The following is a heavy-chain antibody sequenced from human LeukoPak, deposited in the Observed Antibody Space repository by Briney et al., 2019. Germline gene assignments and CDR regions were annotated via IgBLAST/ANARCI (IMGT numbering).Heavy chain of an antibody. CDR2: IYYSGST. CDR3: ARGYTLGWFDP. Sequence: PSETLSLTCTVSGGSISSSSYYWGWIRQPPGKGLEWIGSIYYSGSTYYNPSLKSRVTISVDTSKNQFSLKLSSVTAADTAVYYCARGYTLGWFDPWGQGTLVTVSS. CDR1: GGSISSSSYY. V-gene: IGHV4-39*07. D-gene: IGHD1-14*01. J-gene: IGHJ5*02.